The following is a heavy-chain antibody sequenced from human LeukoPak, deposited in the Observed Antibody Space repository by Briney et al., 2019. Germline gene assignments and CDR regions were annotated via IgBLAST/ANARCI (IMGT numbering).Heavy chain of an antibody. Sequence: GASVKVSCKASGGTFSSYAISWVRQAPGQGLEWMGGIIPIFGTANYAQKFQGRVTITADESTSTAYMELSSLRSEDTAVYYCARTWETYYYDSSGYKRFDYWGQGTLVIVSS. CDR2: IIPIFGTA. D-gene: IGHD3-22*01. CDR3: ARTWETYYYDSSGYKRFDY. CDR1: GGTFSSYA. V-gene: IGHV1-69*13. J-gene: IGHJ4*02.